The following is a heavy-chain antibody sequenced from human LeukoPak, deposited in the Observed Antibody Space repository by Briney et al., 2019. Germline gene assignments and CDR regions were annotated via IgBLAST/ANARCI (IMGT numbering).Heavy chain of an antibody. V-gene: IGHV3-30-3*01. D-gene: IGHD4-17*01. CDR3: ARAPGGFHGDYSPIAY. CDR2: TSDDGSAK. Sequence: GRSLRLSCAASGFTFSSYAMHWVRQAPGKGLQWLALTSDDGSAKYYADSVKGRFTISRGNSQNTLYLQMNSLRADETAIYYCARAPGGFHGDYSPIAYWGQGTLVTVSS. J-gene: IGHJ4*02. CDR1: GFTFSSYA.